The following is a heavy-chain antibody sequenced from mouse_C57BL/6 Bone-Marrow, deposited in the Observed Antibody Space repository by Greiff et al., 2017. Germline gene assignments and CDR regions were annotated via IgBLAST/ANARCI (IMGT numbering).Heavy chain of an antibody. V-gene: IGHV1-81*01. D-gene: IGHD2-2*01. CDR2: LYPRSGNT. J-gene: IGHJ3*01. CDR3: ARRRRYTMVTTRAWFAY. CDR1: GYTFPSYG. Sequence: QVQLQQSGAELARPGASVKLSCKASGYTFPSYGLSWVKQSTGQGLEWIGELYPRSGNTYYNEKFKGKATLTADKSSSPAYMELRSLTSEDSAVYFCARRRRYTMVTTRAWFAYWGQGTLVTVSA.